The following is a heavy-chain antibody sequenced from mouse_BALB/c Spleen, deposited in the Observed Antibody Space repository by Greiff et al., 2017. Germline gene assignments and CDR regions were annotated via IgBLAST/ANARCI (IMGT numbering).Heavy chain of an antibody. J-gene: IGHJ4*01. CDR1: GYTFSSYW. Sequence: LQESGAELMKPGASVKISCKATGYTFSSYWIEWVKQRPGHGLEWIGEILPGSGSTNYNEKFKGKATFTADTSSNTAYMQLSSLTSEDSAVYYCARWDYYGSYYAMDYWGQGTSVTVSS. D-gene: IGHD1-2*01. CDR3: ARWDYYGSYYAMDY. V-gene: IGHV1-9*01. CDR2: ILPGSGST.